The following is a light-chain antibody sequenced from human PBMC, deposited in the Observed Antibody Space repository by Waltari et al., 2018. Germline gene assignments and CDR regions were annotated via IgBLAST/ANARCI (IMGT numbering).Light chain of an antibody. J-gene: IGKJ1*01. Sequence: EIVMTQSPATLSVSPGERTTLPCRASQSFSSNLAWYQQKPGQAPRLLIYGASNRATGIPARFSGSGTGTEFTLTISSMQSEDIAVYYCQQYNKWPPWTFGQGTKVEIK. CDR2: GAS. CDR1: QSFSSN. V-gene: IGKV3-15*01. CDR3: QQYNKWPPWT.